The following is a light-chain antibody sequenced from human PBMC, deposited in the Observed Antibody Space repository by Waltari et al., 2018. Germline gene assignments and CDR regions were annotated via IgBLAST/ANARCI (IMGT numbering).Light chain of an antibody. CDR2: DAS. J-gene: IGKJ2*01. V-gene: IGKV3-20*01. CDR3: QQYGSSPT. CDR1: QTISNY. Sequence: EIVLTQSPGTLSLSLGERATLSCRASQTISNYLAWYQQKPGQAPRLLIYDASSRAIGIPDRFSGSGSGTDFTLTISRLEPEDFAMYYCQQYGSSPTFGQGTKLEIK.